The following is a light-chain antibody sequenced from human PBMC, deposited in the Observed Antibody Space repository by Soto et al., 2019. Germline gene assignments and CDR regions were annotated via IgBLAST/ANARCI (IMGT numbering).Light chain of an antibody. Sequence: ESVLTQSPGTLSLSPGERATLSCRASQSVITYFAWYQQKPGQAPRLLIYGASSWATGIPDRFSGSGSGTDFTLTISRLEPEDVAVYYCQQYGSTPLTFGGGTKVEIK. CDR1: QSVITY. CDR3: QQYGSTPLT. V-gene: IGKV3-20*01. CDR2: GAS. J-gene: IGKJ4*01.